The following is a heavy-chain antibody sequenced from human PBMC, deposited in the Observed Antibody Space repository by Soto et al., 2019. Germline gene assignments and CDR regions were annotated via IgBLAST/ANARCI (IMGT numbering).Heavy chain of an antibody. J-gene: IGHJ3*02. V-gene: IGHV4-34*01. D-gene: IGHD3-9*01. CDR3: ARGPYYDFLTGYSADFDI. Sequence: SETLSLTCAVYVGSFSGYAWSWIRQPPGKGLEWIGEINHRGSANYNPSLKSRVTISVDTSKNQFSLKLSSVTAADTALYYCARGPYYDFLTGYSADFDIWGQRTTVNVAS. CDR2: INHRGSA. CDR1: VGSFSGYA.